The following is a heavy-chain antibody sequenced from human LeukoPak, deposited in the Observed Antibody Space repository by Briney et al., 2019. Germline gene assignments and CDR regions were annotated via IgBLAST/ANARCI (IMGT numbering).Heavy chain of an antibody. J-gene: IGHJ6*02. V-gene: IGHV3-30-3*01. D-gene: IGHD3-10*01. CDR3: ARWGDYGSGSYLTIYYYYGMDV. Sequence: PGGSLRLSCAASGFTFSSYAMHWVRQAPGKGLEWVAVISYDGSNRYYADSVKGRFTISRDNSKNTLYLQMNSLRAEDTAVYYCARWGDYGSGSYLTIYYYYGMDVWGQGTTVTVSS. CDR1: GFTFSSYA. CDR2: ISYDGSNR.